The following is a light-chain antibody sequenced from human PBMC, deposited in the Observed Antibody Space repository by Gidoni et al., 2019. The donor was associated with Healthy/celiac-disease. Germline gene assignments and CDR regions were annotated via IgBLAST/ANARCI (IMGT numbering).Light chain of an antibody. V-gene: IGKV3-20*01. CDR3: QQYGSSXTIT. J-gene: IGKJ5*01. CDR1: QSVSSSY. Sequence: EIVLTQSPGTLSLSPGERATLSCRASQSVSSSYLAWYQQKPGQAPRLLIYGASSRATGIPDRFSGSGSGTDFTLTISRLEPEDFAVYYCQQYGSSXTITFGQGTRLEXK. CDR2: GAS.